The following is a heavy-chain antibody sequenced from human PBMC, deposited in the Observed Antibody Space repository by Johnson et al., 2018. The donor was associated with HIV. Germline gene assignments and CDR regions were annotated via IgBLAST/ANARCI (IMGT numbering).Heavy chain of an antibody. CDR2: IYSGGST. CDR1: GFTVSSNY. CDR3: ARGREGTATGGGFDI. D-gene: IGHD1-26*01. V-gene: IGHV3-66*01. J-gene: IGHJ3*02. Sequence: VQLVESGGGLVQPGGSLRLSCAASGFTVSSNYMSWVRQAPGKGLEWVSVIYSGGSTYYADAVKGRFTISRDNAKNSLYLKMNSLRAEDTAVYYCARGREGTATGGGFDIWGQGTMVTVSS.